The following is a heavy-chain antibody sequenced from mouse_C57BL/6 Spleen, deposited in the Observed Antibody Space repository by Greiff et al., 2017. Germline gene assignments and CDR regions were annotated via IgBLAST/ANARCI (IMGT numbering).Heavy chain of an antibody. J-gene: IGHJ2*01. CDR1: GFTFSSYA. CDR2: ISSGGDYI. Sequence: EVQLQESGEGLVKPGGSLKLSCAASGFTFSSYAMSWVRQTPEKRLEWVAYISSGGDYIYYADTVKGRFTISRDNARNTLYLQMSSLKSEDTAMYYCTRDRSPGYFDYWGQGTTLTVSS. V-gene: IGHV5-9-1*02. CDR3: TRDRSPGYFDY.